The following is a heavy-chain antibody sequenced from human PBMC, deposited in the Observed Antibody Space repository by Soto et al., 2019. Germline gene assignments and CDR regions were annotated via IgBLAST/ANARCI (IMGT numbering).Heavy chain of an antibody. D-gene: IGHD6-13*01. CDR3: AKESGVAAAGTETFDY. CDR1: GFTFSSYA. V-gene: IGHV3-23*01. Sequence: GGSLRLSCAASGFTFSSYAMSWVRQAPGKGLEWVSAISGSGGSTYYADSVKGRFTISRDNSKNTLYLQMNSLRAEDTTVYYCAKESGVAAAGTETFDYWGQGTLVTVSS. J-gene: IGHJ4*02. CDR2: ISGSGGST.